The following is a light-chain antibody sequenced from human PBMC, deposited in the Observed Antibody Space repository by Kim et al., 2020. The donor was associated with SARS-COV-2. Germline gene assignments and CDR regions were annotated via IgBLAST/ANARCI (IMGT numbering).Light chain of an antibody. Sequence: DIQMTQSPSSVSASVGDRVTITCRASQGITRWIAWYQQRPGRAPRLLIHATSNLQSGVPSRFSSSGSGTDFTLTISNLQPEDFATYYCQQADTFPFTFGPGTKVDIK. V-gene: IGKV1-12*01. J-gene: IGKJ3*01. CDR2: ATS. CDR1: QGITRW. CDR3: QQADTFPFT.